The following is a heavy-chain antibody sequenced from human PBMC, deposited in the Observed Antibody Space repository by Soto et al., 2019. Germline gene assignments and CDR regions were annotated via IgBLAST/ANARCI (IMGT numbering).Heavy chain of an antibody. J-gene: IGHJ4*02. Sequence: EASVKVSCKASGGTFSSYAISWVRQAPGQGLEWMGGIIPIFGTANYAQKFQGRVTITADESTSTAYMELSSLRSEDTAVYYCASDKYYYDSSGYYSLDYWGQGTLVTVSS. CDR1: GGTFSSYA. CDR2: IIPIFGTA. CDR3: ASDKYYYDSSGYYSLDY. D-gene: IGHD3-22*01. V-gene: IGHV1-69*13.